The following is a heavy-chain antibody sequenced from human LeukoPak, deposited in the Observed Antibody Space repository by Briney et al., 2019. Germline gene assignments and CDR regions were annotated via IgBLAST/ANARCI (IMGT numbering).Heavy chain of an antibody. J-gene: IGHJ6*03. Sequence: SVKVSCKASGGTFSSYAISWVRQAPGQGLEWMGGIIPIFGTANYAQKFQGRVTITTDESTSTAYMELSSLRSEDTAVYYCARERGDFWSGYNYYYYMDVRGKGTTVTVSS. CDR3: ARERGDFWSGYNYYYYMDV. CDR1: GGTFSSYA. V-gene: IGHV1-69*05. CDR2: IIPIFGTA. D-gene: IGHD3-3*01.